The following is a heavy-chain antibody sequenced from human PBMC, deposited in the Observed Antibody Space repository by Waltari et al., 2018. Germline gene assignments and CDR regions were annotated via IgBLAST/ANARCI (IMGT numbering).Heavy chain of an antibody. Sequence: EVQLVESGGGLVQPGGSLRLSCAASGFTFSNNWMAGVRQAPGKGLEWVAIIKGDGSERHYVDSVKGRFTISRDNPKNSQYLQMNSLRADDTAVYYRARGSGWVFDYWGQGTVVTVSS. CDR3: ARGSGWVFDY. CDR2: IKGDGSER. D-gene: IGHD6-19*01. CDR1: GFTFSNNW. V-gene: IGHV3-7*03. J-gene: IGHJ4*02.